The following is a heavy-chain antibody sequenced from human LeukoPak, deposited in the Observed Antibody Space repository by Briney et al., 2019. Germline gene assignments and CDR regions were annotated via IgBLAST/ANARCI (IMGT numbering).Heavy chain of an antibody. V-gene: IGHV4-38-2*02. CDR1: GYSISSGYY. CDR3: ARSHYYYMDV. J-gene: IGHJ6*03. CDR2: IYHSGST. Sequence: PSETLSLTCTVSGYSISSGYYWGWIRQPPGKGLEWIGNIYHSGSTYYNPSLKSRVTISVDTSKNQFSLKVSSVTAADTAVYYCARSHYYYMDVWGKGTTVTVSS.